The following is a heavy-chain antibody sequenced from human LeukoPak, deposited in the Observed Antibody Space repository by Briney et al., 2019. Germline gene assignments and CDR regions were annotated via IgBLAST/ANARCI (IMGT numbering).Heavy chain of an antibody. CDR1: GFTFSSYA. CDR3: AKDPMVFDYNAGSSGDAFDI. V-gene: IGHV3-23*01. Sequence: PGGSLRLSCAASGFTFSSYAMSWVRQAPGKGLEWVSSISGSGGSTYYADSVKGRFTISRDNSKNTLYLQMNSLRAEDTAVYYCAKDPMVFDYNAGSSGDAFDIWGQGTMVTVSS. CDR2: ISGSGGST. D-gene: IGHD3/OR15-3a*01. J-gene: IGHJ3*02.